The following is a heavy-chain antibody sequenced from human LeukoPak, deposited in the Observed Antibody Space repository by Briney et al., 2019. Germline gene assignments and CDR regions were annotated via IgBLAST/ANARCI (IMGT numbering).Heavy chain of an antibody. CDR1: GGSISSGGYY. Sequence: SETLSLTCTVSGGSISSGGYYWSWIRQHPGKGLEWIGYIYYSGSTYYNPSLKSRVTISVDTSKNQFSLKLSSVTAADTAVYYCARNPIEGVAYYYYYGMDVWGQGTTVTVSS. CDR2: IYYSGST. V-gene: IGHV4-31*03. D-gene: IGHD2-21*01. CDR3: ARNPIEGVAYYYYYGMDV. J-gene: IGHJ6*02.